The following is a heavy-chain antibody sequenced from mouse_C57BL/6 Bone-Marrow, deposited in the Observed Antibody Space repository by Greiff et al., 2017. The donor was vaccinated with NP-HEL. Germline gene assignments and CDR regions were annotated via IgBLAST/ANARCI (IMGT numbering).Heavy chain of an antibody. CDR2: ISSGSSTI. CDR1: GFTFSDYG. J-gene: IGHJ4*01. CDR3: ARWDGNYVEAMDY. Sequence: EVKVVESGGGLVKPGGSLKLSCAASGFTFSDYGMHWVRQAPEKGLEWVAYISSGSSTIYSADTVKGRFTISRDNAKNTLFLQMTSLRSEDTAMYYCARWDGNYVEAMDYWGQGTSVTVSS. D-gene: IGHD2-1*01. V-gene: IGHV5-17*01.